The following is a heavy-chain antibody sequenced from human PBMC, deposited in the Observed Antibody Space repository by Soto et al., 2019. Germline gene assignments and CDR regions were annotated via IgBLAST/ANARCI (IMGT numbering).Heavy chain of an antibody. J-gene: IGHJ4*02. CDR3: AKDAARTSGWYYFDF. Sequence: GGSLRLSCAASGFTFSSYAMHWVRQAPGKGLEWVAVISYDGSNKYYADSVKGRFTISRDNSKNTLYLQLSSLRADDTAVYYCAKDAARTSGWYYFDFWGQGTLVTVSS. CDR2: ISYDGSNK. CDR1: GFTFSSYA. D-gene: IGHD6-19*01. V-gene: IGHV3-30-3*01.